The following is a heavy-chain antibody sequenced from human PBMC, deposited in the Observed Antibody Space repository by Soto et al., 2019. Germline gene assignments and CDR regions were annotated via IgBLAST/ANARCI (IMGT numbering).Heavy chain of an antibody. D-gene: IGHD3-22*01. J-gene: IGHJ4*02. CDR1: GFTFSSYA. CDR3: AKDRGYDSRTIY. V-gene: IGHV3-23*01. Sequence: GGSLRLSCAASGFTFSSYAMSWVLQAPWKGLEWVSAISGSGGSTYYADSVKGRFTISRDNSKNALYLQMNSLRAEDTAVYYCAKDRGYDSRTIYWGQGTLVTVSS. CDR2: ISGSGGST.